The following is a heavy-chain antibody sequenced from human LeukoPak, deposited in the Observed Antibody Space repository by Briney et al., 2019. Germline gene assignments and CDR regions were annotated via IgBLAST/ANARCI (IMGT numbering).Heavy chain of an antibody. Sequence: QPGGSLRLSCAASGFTFSSYAMHWVRQAPGKGLEWVAVISYDGSNKYYADSVKGRFTISRDNSKNTLYLQMSSLRAEDTAVYYCARVPANEYSSSWYSPSFQHWGQGSLVTVSS. CDR2: ISYDGSNK. V-gene: IGHV3-30-3*01. J-gene: IGHJ1*01. D-gene: IGHD6-13*01. CDR1: GFTFSSYA. CDR3: ARVPANEYSSSWYSPSFQH.